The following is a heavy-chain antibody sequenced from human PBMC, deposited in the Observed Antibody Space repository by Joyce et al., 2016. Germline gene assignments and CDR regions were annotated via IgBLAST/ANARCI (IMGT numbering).Heavy chain of an antibody. V-gene: IGHV4-39*01. CDR1: GGSIDNSRFY. CDR2: IRNMGNT. D-gene: IGHD2-21*02. J-gene: IGHJ4*02. CDR3: ARLRVVTHFDY. Sequence: QLQLQESGPGLVQPSQTLSLICNVSGGSIDNSRFYWGWIRQPPGKGLEWLGNIRNMGNTYYNPSLKSRLLISVDTSKNQFSLTLTSVTAADTAVYYCARLRVVTHFDYWGQGILVTVSS.